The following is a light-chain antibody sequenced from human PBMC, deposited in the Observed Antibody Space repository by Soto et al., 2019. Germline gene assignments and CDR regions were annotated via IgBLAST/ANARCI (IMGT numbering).Light chain of an antibody. V-gene: IGKV3-20*01. CDR3: QQYGTSVWT. Sequence: EIVLTQSPVTLSLSPGERATLSCRASQSVSSNYLGWYQQKPGQAPRLLIYGASSRATGIPDRFSGSGSGTDFTLTISRLEPEDFAVYYCQQYGTSVWTFGQRTKVDI. CDR2: GAS. CDR1: QSVSSNY. J-gene: IGKJ1*01.